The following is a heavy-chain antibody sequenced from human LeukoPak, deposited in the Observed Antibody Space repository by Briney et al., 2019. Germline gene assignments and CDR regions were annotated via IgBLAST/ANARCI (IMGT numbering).Heavy chain of an antibody. CDR3: ARGMLLGYYFDY. Sequence: SETLSLTCAVYGGSFSGYYWSWIRQPPGKGLEWIGEINHSGSTNYNPSLKSRVTISVDTSKNQFYMKLSSVTSADTAVYYCARGMLLGYYFDYWGQGTLVTVSS. CDR1: GGSFSGYY. D-gene: IGHD2-15*01. CDR2: INHSGST. J-gene: IGHJ4*02. V-gene: IGHV4-34*01.